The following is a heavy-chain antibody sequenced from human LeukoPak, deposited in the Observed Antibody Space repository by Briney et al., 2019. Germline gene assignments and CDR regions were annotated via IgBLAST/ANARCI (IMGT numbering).Heavy chain of an antibody. CDR3: ARTTDSSSYYSHFDY. CDR2: IYYSGST. CDR1: GSSISSSTYY. V-gene: IGHV4-39*01. Sequence: SETLSPTCTVSGSSISSSTYYWGWLRQPPGQGLEWIVTIYYSGSTYYNPSLKSRVTISGDTSKNQFSLRLSSVTAADTAVYYCARTTDSSSYYSHFDYWGQGTLVSVSS. D-gene: IGHD3-22*01. J-gene: IGHJ4*02.